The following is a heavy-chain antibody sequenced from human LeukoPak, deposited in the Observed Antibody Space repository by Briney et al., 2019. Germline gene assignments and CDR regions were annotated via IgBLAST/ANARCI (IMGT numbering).Heavy chain of an antibody. J-gene: IGHJ4*02. V-gene: IGHV4-61*02. Sequence: PSQTLSLTCTVSGGSISSGSYYWSWIRQPAGKGLEWIGRIYTSGSTNYNPSLKSRLTISVDTSKNQFSLKLSSVTAADTAVYYCAREYDFWSGLDYWGQGTLVTVSS. D-gene: IGHD3-3*01. CDR3: AREYDFWSGLDY. CDR2: IYTSGST. CDR1: GGSISSGSYY.